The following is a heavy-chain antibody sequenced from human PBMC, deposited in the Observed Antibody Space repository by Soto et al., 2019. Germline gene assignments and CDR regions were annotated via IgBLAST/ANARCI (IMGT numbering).Heavy chain of an antibody. J-gene: IGHJ6*02. V-gene: IGHV1-69*13. D-gene: IGHD2-21*02. CDR3: ARRVVVTSVRDIAYYYYGLDV. CDR2: IIPMFDST. CDR1: GGTFSSYA. Sequence: SVKISCKAFGGTFSSYAICWVRQAPGQGLEWMGGIIPMFDSTNYAQKFQGRVTITADESTSTAFMELSSLRSEDTAVYYCARRVVVTSVRDIAYYYYGLDVWGQGTTVTVSS.